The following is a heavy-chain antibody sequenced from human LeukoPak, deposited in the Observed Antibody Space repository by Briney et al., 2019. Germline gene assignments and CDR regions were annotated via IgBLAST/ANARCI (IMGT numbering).Heavy chain of an antibody. Sequence: ASVKVSCKASGYTFTSYGISWVRQAPGQGLEWMGWISAYNGNTNYAQKLQGRVTKTTDTSTSTAYMELRSLRSDDTAVYYCARVGGGYGSGSAIFDYWGQGTLVTVSS. CDR1: GYTFTSYG. CDR3: ARVGGGYGSGSAIFDY. CDR2: ISAYNGNT. J-gene: IGHJ4*02. D-gene: IGHD3-10*01. V-gene: IGHV1-18*01.